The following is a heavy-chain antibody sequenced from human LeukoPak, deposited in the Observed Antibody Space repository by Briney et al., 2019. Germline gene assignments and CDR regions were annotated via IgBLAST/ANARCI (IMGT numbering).Heavy chain of an antibody. J-gene: IGHJ4*02. D-gene: IGHD3-3*01. CDR3: ARAPVHYDFWSGRHIPDDLDY. CDR2: IYSGGST. V-gene: IGHV3-66*01. Sequence: GGSLRLSCAASGFTVSSNYMSWVRQAPGKGLEWVSVIYSGGSTYYADSVKGRFTISRDNSKNTLYLQMNSLRAEDTAVYYCARAPVHYDFWSGRHIPDDLDYWGQGTLVTVSS. CDR1: GFTVSSNY.